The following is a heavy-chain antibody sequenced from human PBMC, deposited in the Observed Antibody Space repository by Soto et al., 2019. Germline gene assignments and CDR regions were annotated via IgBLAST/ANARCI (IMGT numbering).Heavy chain of an antibody. V-gene: IGHV4-39*01. Sequence: SETLSLTCTVSGGSLRSTSYYWGWIRQPPGKGLEWIGNVYYSGSTYHNPPLKSRVTISVDTSKNQFSLNLSSVTAADTAVYYCAKTAGSSSWYQYPLDLWGPGILVTVS. CDR3: AKTAGSSSWYQYPLDL. D-gene: IGHD6-13*01. CDR1: GGSLRSTSYY. CDR2: VYYSGST. J-gene: IGHJ5*02.